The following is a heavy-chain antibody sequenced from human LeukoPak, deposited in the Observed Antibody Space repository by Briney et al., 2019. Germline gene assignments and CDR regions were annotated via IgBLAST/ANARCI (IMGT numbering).Heavy chain of an antibody. V-gene: IGHV3-43*02. CDR2: ISGDGGST. CDR3: AKDTWELPTSLSRYGDFDY. CDR1: GFTFDDYA. J-gene: IGHJ4*02. Sequence: GGSLRLSCAACGFTFDDYAMHRVRQAPGKGLEWVSLISGDGGSTYYADSVKGRFTISRDNSKNSPYLQMNSLRTEDTALYYCAKDTWELPTSLSRYGDFDYWGQGTLVTVSS. D-gene: IGHD1-26*01.